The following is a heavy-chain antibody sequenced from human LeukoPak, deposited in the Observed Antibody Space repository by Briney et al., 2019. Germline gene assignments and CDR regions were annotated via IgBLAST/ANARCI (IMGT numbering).Heavy chain of an antibody. CDR2: INYSGSA. D-gene: IGHD4-17*01. Sequence: SETLSLTCTVSGGTISNYYWSWIRQPPGKGLEWIGYINYSGSAFYNPSVKSRVTISVDTSKNQFSLKLNSVTAADTAVYYCARAYYGDFFDYWGQGTLVTVSS. CDR1: GGTISNYY. V-gene: IGHV4-59*08. J-gene: IGHJ4*02. CDR3: ARAYYGDFFDY.